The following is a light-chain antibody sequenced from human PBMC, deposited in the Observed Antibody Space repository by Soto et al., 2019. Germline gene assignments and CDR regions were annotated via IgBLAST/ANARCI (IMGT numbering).Light chain of an antibody. CDR3: QQRNNWPWT. V-gene: IGKV3D-20*02. Sequence: VVLTQSPDTLSVTPVERATLSCRASENIGSDYLAWYQHKPGQPPSLLIFDASSRAPGIPDRFSGSVSGTDFTLTITRLEPEDFAFYYCQQRNNWPWTFGQGTKVDIK. CDR1: ENIGSDY. J-gene: IGKJ1*01. CDR2: DAS.